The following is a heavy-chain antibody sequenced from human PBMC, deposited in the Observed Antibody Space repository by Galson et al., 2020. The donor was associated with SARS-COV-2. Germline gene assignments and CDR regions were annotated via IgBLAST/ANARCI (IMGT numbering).Heavy chain of an antibody. Sequence: SETLSLTCTVSGGSISSYYWSWIRQPPGKGLEWIGYIYYSGSTNYNPSLKSRVTISVDTSKNQFSLKLSSVTAADTAVYYCARDRGSGYVDYWGQGTLVTVSS. CDR1: GGSISSYY. J-gene: IGHJ4*02. V-gene: IGHV4-59*01. D-gene: IGHD6-19*01. CDR3: ARDRGSGYVDY. CDR2: IYYSGST.